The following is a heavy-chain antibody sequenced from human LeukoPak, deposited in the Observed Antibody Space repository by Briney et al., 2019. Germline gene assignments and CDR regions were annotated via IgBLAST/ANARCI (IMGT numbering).Heavy chain of an antibody. D-gene: IGHD6-19*01. CDR3: ATVRGTLSGWYYLNWFDP. V-gene: IGHV1-24*01. CDR1: GYTLTELS. J-gene: IGHJ5*02. CDR2: VDPEDGET. Sequence: ASVKVSCKVSGYTLTELSMHWVRQAPGKGLEWMGGVDPEDGETIYAQKFQGRVTMTEDTSTDTAYMELSSLRSEDTAVYYCATVRGTLSGWYYLNWFDPWGQGTLVTVSS.